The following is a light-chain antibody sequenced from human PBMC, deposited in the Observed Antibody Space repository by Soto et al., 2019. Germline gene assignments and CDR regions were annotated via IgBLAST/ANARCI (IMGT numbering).Light chain of an antibody. Sequence: EIVLAQSPATLCMSPGERATLSCRASQSVGVNLAWYQHKPGQAPRLLIYGASNRATGIPDRFSGSGSGTDFTLTISRLEPEDFAVYYCQQYGSSGTFGQGTKVDIK. CDR2: GAS. V-gene: IGKV3-20*01. J-gene: IGKJ1*01. CDR1: QSVGVN. CDR3: QQYGSSGT.